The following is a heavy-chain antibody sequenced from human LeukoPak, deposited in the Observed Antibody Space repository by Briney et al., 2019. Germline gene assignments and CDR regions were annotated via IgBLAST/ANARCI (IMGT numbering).Heavy chain of an antibody. V-gene: IGHV3-21*01. CDR1: GFTFSSYS. D-gene: IGHD3-10*01. CDR2: ISSRSSDI. CDR3: ARGDGHGSGIYSKPPFNS. Sequence: GGSLRLSCTASGFTFSSYSMSWVRQAPGKGLEWVSSISSRSSDIYDADSVRGRFTISRDNAKNSLYLQMNSLRDEDTAIYYCARGDGHGSGIYSKPPFNSWGQGTLVTVSS. J-gene: IGHJ4*02.